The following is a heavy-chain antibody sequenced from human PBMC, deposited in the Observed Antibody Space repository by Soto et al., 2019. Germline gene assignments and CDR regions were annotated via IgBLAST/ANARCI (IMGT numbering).Heavy chain of an antibody. Sequence: QLRLQESGPGLVKPSATLSLTCTVSGGSFSSTSYYWGWIRPSPGQGLEWMGSIYYSGSTPQNPSLKSRITISIDTSHNQFSLEMTSLTAAETAVYYCARHWAPVSAAHDWYFDLWGRGTLVTVSS. D-gene: IGHD2-2*01. CDR2: IYYSGST. V-gene: IGHV4-39*01. CDR1: GGSFSSTSYY. J-gene: IGHJ2*01. CDR3: ARHWAPVSAAHDWYFDL.